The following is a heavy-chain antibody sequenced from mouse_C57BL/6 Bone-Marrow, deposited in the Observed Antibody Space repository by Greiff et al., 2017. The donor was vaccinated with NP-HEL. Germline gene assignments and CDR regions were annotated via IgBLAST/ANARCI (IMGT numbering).Heavy chain of an antibody. Sequence: EVQLVESEGGLVQPGSSMKLSCTASGFTFSDYYMAWVRQVPEKGLEWVANINYDGSSTYYLDSLKSRFIISRDNAKNILYLQMSSLKSEDTATYYCARDGSSHYAMDYWGQGTSVTVSS. CDR2: INYDGSST. J-gene: IGHJ4*01. CDR3: ARDGSSHYAMDY. CDR1: GFTFSDYY. D-gene: IGHD1-1*01. V-gene: IGHV5-16*01.